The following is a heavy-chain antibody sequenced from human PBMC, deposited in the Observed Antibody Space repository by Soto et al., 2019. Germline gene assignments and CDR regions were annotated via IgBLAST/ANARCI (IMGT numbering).Heavy chain of an antibody. J-gene: IGHJ4*02. Sequence: AASVKVSCKTSGFTFTNYAMHWVRQAPGQRFEWMGWINTGNGHPEYSQKFRGRVTLTRDTSATTTYVELNSLTSEDTAIYYCARRAGNSGAFDYWGRGTLVTVS. CDR2: INTGNGHP. CDR1: GFTFTNYA. D-gene: IGHD1-1*01. CDR3: ARRAGNSGAFDY. V-gene: IGHV1-3*04.